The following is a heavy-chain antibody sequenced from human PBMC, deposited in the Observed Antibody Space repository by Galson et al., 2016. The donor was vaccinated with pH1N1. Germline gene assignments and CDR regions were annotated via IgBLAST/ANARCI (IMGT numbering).Heavy chain of an antibody. CDR3: ARRFFEYLEGLPTDAFDI. CDR2: IDNSGST. V-gene: IGHV4-31*03. CDR1: GASVTRGDSY. Sequence: TLSLTCTVSGASVTRGDSYWSWIRQHPGKGLEWVGYIDNSGSTSYKSSLKSRITIAVDTSKNQVSLRLSSVTAADTAVYYCARRFFEYLEGLPTDAFDIWGPATMVTVSS. J-gene: IGHJ3*02. D-gene: IGHD3-3*01.